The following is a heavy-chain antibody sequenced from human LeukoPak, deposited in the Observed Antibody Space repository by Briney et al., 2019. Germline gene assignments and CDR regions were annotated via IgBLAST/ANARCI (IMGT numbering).Heavy chain of an antibody. Sequence: GEPLKISRQGSGYTFTNYWIAWVRQMPGKGLEWMGIISGGDSQTIYSPSFQGQITISADRSRSTAYLQWDSLKASDTAMYFCARHPWYGSGGHYFDNWGQGALVTVSS. CDR3: ARHPWYGSGGHYFDN. V-gene: IGHV5-51*01. D-gene: IGHD6-19*01. CDR2: ISGGDSQT. CDR1: GYTFTNYW. J-gene: IGHJ4*02.